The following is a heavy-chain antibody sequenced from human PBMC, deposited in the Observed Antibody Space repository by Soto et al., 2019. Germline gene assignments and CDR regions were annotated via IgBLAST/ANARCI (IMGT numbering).Heavy chain of an antibody. CDR1: GFTFSGSA. CDR2: IRSKVNNYAT. V-gene: IGHV3-73*02. J-gene: IGHJ3*01. Sequence: EVQVVESGGDLVQPGGSLKLSCAASGFTFSGSAMNWVRQASGKGLEWVGRIRSKVNNYATAYAASVRGRFTISRDDSKNMAFLQMNSLKTEDTAIYYCARGQYQLLLLAFDFWGQGTMVTVSS. CDR3: ARGQYQLLLLAFDF. D-gene: IGHD2-2*01.